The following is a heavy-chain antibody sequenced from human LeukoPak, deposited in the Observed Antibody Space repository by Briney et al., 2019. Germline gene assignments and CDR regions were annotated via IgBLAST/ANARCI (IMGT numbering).Heavy chain of an antibody. Sequence: GSSVKVSCKASGEPFSSYAISWVRQAPGQGLEWMGRIIPIFGTANYAQKFQGRVTITADESTSTAYMELSSLRSEDTAVYYCAREGGYYDFWSGPEGRLYYFDYWGQGTLVTVSS. CDR3: AREGGYYDFWSGPEGRLYYFDY. CDR1: GEPFSSYA. V-gene: IGHV1-69*15. J-gene: IGHJ4*02. D-gene: IGHD3-3*01. CDR2: IIPIFGTA.